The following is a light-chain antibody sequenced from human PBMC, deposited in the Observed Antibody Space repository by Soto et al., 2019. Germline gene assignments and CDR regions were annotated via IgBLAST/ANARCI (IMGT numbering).Light chain of an antibody. CDR1: SSDIGSYNL. Sequence: QSALTQPASVSGSPGQSITISCTGTSSDIGSYNLVSWYQQHPGKAPRLMISEVTKRPSGISNRFSGSKSGNTASLTISGLQAEDEADYYCCSFVHIPTSYVFGTGTKLTVL. CDR2: EVT. CDR3: CSFVHIPTSYV. V-gene: IGLV2-23*02. J-gene: IGLJ1*01.